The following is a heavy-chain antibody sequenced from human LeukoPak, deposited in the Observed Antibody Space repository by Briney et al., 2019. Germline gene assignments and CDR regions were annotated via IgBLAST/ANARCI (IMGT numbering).Heavy chain of an antibody. CDR2: IYHSGST. D-gene: IGHD6-19*01. Sequence: SETLSLTCAVSGGSISSSNWWSWVRPPPGKGLEWIGEIYHSGSTNYNPSLKSRVTISVDTSKNQFSLKLSSVTAADTAVYYCASPSSGWSPFDYWGQGTLVTVSS. CDR3: ASPSSGWSPFDY. V-gene: IGHV4-4*02. J-gene: IGHJ4*02. CDR1: GGSISSSNW.